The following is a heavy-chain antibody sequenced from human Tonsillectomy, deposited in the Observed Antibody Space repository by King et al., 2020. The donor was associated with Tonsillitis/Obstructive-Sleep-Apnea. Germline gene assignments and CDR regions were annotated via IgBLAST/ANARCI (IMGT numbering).Heavy chain of an antibody. CDR3: ARVPLPYGIYYFDY. D-gene: IGHD2-15*01. V-gene: IGHV4-61*01. J-gene: IGHJ4*02. CDR1: GGSVSSVSYY. CDR2: IYYIGSP. Sequence: QLQESGPGLVKPSETLSLTCTVSGGSVSSVSYYWSWIRQPPGKGLEWIGYIYYIGSPNYNPSLKSRVTLSVDTSKNQFSLKLSSVTAADTAGYYCARVPLPYGIYYFDYWGQGTLVTVSS.